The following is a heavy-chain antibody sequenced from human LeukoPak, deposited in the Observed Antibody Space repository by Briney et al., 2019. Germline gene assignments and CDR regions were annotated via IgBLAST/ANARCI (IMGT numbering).Heavy chain of an antibody. J-gene: IGHJ5*02. CDR3: AKGVVAAVNWFDP. D-gene: IGHD2-15*01. CDR2: IKQDGSEK. V-gene: IGHV3-7*01. Sequence: GGSLRLSCAASGFTFSSYWMSWVRQAPGKGLEWVANIKQDGSEKNYVDSVKGRFTISRDNAKNSLYLQMNSLRVEDTAVYYCAKGVVAAVNWFDPWGQGTLVTVSS. CDR1: GFTFSSYW.